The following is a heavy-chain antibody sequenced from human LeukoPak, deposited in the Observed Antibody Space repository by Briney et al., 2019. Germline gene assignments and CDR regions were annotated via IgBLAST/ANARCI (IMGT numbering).Heavy chain of an antibody. Sequence: PGGSLRLSCAAAGFTFCNAWMSGVRRAPGKGVEWGVGIKSKTDSRYTDYAEPVKGRFTISRDDSTNTLYLQMNSLKTEDTAVYYCSSLRGSSSQYFQHWGQGTLVTVSS. CDR2: IKSKTDSRYT. V-gene: IGHV3-15*01. CDR3: SSLRGSSSQYFQH. J-gene: IGHJ1*01. D-gene: IGHD6-13*01. CDR1: GFTFCNAW.